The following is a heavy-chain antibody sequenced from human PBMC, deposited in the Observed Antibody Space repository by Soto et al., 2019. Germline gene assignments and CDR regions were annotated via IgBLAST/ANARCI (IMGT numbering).Heavy chain of an antibody. CDR1: GFTFSSYS. D-gene: IGHD3-10*01. CDR3: ARERFGEITYDY. Sequence: GGSLRLSCAASGFTFSSYSMNWVRQAPGRGLEWVSSISSSSSYIYYADSVKGRFTISRDNAKNSLYLQMNSLRAEDTAVYYCARERFGEITYDYWGQGTLVTFSS. J-gene: IGHJ4*02. CDR2: ISSSSSYI. V-gene: IGHV3-21*01.